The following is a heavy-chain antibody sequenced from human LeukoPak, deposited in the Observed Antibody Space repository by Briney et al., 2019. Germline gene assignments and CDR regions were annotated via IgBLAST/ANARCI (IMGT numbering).Heavy chain of an antibody. V-gene: IGHV3-74*01. D-gene: IGHD1-26*01. Sequence: PGGSLRLSCAASGFAFSSYAMYRVRQAPGKGLVWVARIHGDGNNISYADSVRGRFTISRDNAKDTLYLHVNSLRPEDTAVYYCARAQVGAPTDLWGQGTLVTVSS. CDR3: ARAQVGAPTDL. CDR1: GFAFSSYA. J-gene: IGHJ5*02. CDR2: IHGDGNNI.